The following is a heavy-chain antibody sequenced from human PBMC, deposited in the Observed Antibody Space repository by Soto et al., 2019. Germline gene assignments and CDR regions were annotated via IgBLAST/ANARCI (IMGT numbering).Heavy chain of an antibody. V-gene: IGHV4-30-2*01. D-gene: IGHD2-2*02. CDR2: IYHSGST. CDR3: AREDCSSTSCYTAY. J-gene: IGHJ4*02. Sequence: QLQLQESGSGLVKPSQTLSLTCAVSGGSISSGGYSWSWIRQPPGKGLEWIGYIYHSGSTYYNPSLKSRVTISVDRFKNQFSLKLSSVTAADTAVYYCAREDCSSTSCYTAYWGQGTLVTVSS. CDR1: GGSISSGGYS.